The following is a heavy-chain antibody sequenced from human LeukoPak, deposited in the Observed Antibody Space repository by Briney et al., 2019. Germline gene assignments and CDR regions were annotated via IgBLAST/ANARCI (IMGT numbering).Heavy chain of an antibody. CDR2: IIPILGIA. V-gene: IGHV1-69*04. J-gene: IGHJ4*02. CDR3: ARPSTTIVNYFDY. Sequence: GSSVKVSCKASGGTFSSYAISWVRQAPGQGLEWKGRIIPILGIANYAQKFQGRVTITADKSTSTAYMELSSLRSEDTAVYYCARPSTTIVNYFDYWGQGTLVTVSS. CDR1: GGTFSSYA. D-gene: IGHD3-16*02.